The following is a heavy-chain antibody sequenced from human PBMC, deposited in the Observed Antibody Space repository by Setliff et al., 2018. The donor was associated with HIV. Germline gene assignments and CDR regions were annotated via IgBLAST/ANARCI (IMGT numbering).Heavy chain of an antibody. D-gene: IGHD3-16*01. CDR3: AWGTQRPIDS. Sequence: ASVKVSCKVSGYTFPDYYMQWVRQAPGKGLEWMGLIDPDRGEAVYAEKFQGRVTITADRSKDVAYMKLSSLRSEDTAMYYCAWGTQRPIDSWGQGTLVTVSS. J-gene: IGHJ4*02. CDR2: IDPDRGEA. CDR1: GYTFPDYY. V-gene: IGHV1-69-2*01.